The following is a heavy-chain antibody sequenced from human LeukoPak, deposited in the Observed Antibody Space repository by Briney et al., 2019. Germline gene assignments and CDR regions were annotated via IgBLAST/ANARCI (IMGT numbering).Heavy chain of an antibody. J-gene: IGHJ4*02. CDR2: IYSGGST. CDR1: GFTVSSNY. Sequence: GGSLRLSCAASGFTVSSNYMSWVRQAPGKGLEWVSVIYSGGSTYYADSVKGRFTISRDNSKNTLYLQMNSLRAEDTAVYYCASSTGYSSSWYPYYFDYWGQGTLVTVSS. CDR3: ASSTGYSSSWYPYYFDY. D-gene: IGHD6-13*01. V-gene: IGHV3-53*01.